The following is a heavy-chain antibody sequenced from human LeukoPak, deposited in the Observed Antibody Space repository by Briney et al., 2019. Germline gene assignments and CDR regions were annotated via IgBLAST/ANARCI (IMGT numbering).Heavy chain of an antibody. J-gene: IGHJ4*02. Sequence: GGSLRLSCAASGFAFSSYAMSWVRQAPGKGLEWVSAISGSGDSTYYADSVKGRFTISRDNSKNTLYLQMNSLRAEDTAVYYCAKGRPLYSSSWKYYFDYWGQGTLVTVSS. CDR1: GFAFSSYA. CDR2: ISGSGDST. V-gene: IGHV3-23*01. D-gene: IGHD6-13*01. CDR3: AKGRPLYSSSWKYYFDY.